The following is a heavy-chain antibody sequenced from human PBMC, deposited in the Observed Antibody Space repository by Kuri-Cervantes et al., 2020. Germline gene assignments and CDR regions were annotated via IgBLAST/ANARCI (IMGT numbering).Heavy chain of an antibody. CDR3: ARDQGLGSTVYWYFDL. CDR1: GFTFSSYG. CDR2: IKQDGSEE. Sequence: GGSLRLSCAASGFTFSSYGMHWVRQAPGKGLEWVADIKQDGSEEYYVDSVKGRFTISRDNSKNTLYLQMNSLRAEDTAVYYCARDQGLGSTVYWYFDLWGRGTLVTVSS. J-gene: IGHJ2*01. D-gene: IGHD5/OR15-5a*01. V-gene: IGHV3-7*01.